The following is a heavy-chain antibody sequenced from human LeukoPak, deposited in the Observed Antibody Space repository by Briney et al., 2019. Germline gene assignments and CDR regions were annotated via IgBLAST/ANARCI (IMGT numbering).Heavy chain of an antibody. Sequence: SETLSLTRTVSGASISNYYWSWIRQTPEKGLEWMGHIHSSGGSSYYPSLKSRLTLSIDTSRNQLSLKLPSVTAADTAVYFCARLGSYHDFWGQGALVTVSS. J-gene: IGHJ4*02. CDR3: ARLGSYHDF. D-gene: IGHD1-26*01. CDR1: GASISNYY. CDR2: IHSSGGS. V-gene: IGHV4-4*09.